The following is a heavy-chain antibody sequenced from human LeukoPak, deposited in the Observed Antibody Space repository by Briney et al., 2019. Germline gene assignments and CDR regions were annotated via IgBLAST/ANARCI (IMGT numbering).Heavy chain of an antibody. CDR2: ISASGSKT. CDR1: GFAFGTFA. D-gene: IGHD3-22*01. Sequence: GGSRRLSCVPSGFAFGTFAMNWVRQAPGKGLEWVSGISASGSKTYYGNSVKGRFTIYRDNSKNTLFLQMNSLRVEDTARYFCARDQSPHYYDSSGYGAFNLWGQGTVVTVSS. V-gene: IGHV3-23*01. J-gene: IGHJ3*01. CDR3: ARDQSPHYYDSSGYGAFNL.